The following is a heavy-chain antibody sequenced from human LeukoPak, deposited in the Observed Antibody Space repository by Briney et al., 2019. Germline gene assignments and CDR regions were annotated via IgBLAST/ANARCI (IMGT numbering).Heavy chain of an antibody. CDR2: ISYDSAIK. J-gene: IGHJ4*02. V-gene: IGHV3-48*01. Sequence: GGSLRLSCAASGFTLSRDSMNWVRQAPGKGLEWISYISYDSAIKYYADSVRGRFTISRDNAKNSLSLQMHSLRAEDTAVYYCVRDNPRCCGVVPVNIDDYWGPGTLVTVSS. CDR1: GFTLSRDS. D-gene: IGHD2-15*01. CDR3: VRDNPRCCGVVPVNIDDY.